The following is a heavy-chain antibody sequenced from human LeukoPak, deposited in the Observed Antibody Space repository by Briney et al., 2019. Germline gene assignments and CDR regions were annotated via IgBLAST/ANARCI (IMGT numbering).Heavy chain of an antibody. V-gene: IGHV3-7*01. CDR2: IKQDGSEK. CDR3: ARAYYYDSSGFLSPDTFDI. D-gene: IGHD3-22*01. Sequence: TGGSLRLSCATSGFTFSSYWMSWVRQAPGKGLEWVANIKQDGSEKYYVDSVKGRFTISRDNAKNSLYLQMNSLRAEDTAVYYCARAYYYDSSGFLSPDTFDIWGQGTMVTVSS. J-gene: IGHJ3*02. CDR1: GFTFSSYW.